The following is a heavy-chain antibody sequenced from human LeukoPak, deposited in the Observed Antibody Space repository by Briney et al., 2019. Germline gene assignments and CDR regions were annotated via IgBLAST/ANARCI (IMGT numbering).Heavy chain of an antibody. CDR1: GYTFTGYY. Sequence: RASVKVSCKASGYTFTGYYMHWVRQAPGQGVEWMGWINPNSGGTNYAQKLQGRVNMTRDKSIRTAYMELSRLRSDDTAVYYCARVMTSSKGGNYYYYGMDVWGQGTTVTVSS. CDR3: ARVMTSSKGGNYYYYGMDV. CDR2: INPNSGGT. D-gene: IGHD3-16*01. V-gene: IGHV1-2*02. J-gene: IGHJ6*02.